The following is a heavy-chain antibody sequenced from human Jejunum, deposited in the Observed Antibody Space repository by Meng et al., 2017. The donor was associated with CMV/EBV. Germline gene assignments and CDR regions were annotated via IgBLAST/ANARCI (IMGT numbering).Heavy chain of an antibody. D-gene: IGHD3-16*01. V-gene: IGHV2-5*02. J-gene: IGHJ4*02. CDR3: AHRRVESTASWQWGEFDY. Sequence: TSGVGVGWVRQPPGKALEWLALIYWDDDKRYSSSLKSRLTIIKDTSRNQVVLIMTDMDPEDTATYYCAHRRVESTASWQWGEFDYLGQGTLVTVSS. CDR1: TSGVG. CDR2: IYWDDDK.